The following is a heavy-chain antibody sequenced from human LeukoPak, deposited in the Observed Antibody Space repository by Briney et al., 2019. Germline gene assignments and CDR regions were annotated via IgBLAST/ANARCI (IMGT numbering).Heavy chain of an antibody. CDR3: ARVVMVRGVSEETILDYYYYYMDV. V-gene: IGHV4-59*01. CDR1: GDSISSYY. D-gene: IGHD3-10*01. J-gene: IGHJ6*03. Sequence: PSETLSVTCTVSGDSISSYYWSWIRQPPGKGLEWIGYIYYSGSTNYNPSLKSRVTISVDTSKNQFSLKLSSVTAADTAVYYCARVVMVRGVSEETILDYYYYYMDVWGKGTTVTVSS. CDR2: IYYSGST.